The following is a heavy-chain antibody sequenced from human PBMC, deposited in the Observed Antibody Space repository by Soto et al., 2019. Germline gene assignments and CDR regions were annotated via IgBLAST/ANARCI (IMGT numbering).Heavy chain of an antibody. J-gene: IGHJ4*01. D-gene: IGHD6-13*01. V-gene: IGHV5-51*01. CDR1: GYSFISYW. CDR3: ARSDVSAAGTNFDY. CDR2: IYPGDSDT. Sequence: PGESLKISCKGSGYSFISYWIGWVRQMPGKGLEWMGIIYPGDSDTRYSPSFRGRVTISADKSISTAYLQWSSLKASDTAMYYCARSDVSAAGTNFDYWGHATLVTVSP.